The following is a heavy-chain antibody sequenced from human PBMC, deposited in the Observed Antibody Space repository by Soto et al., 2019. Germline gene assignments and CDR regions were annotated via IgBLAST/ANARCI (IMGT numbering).Heavy chain of an antibody. CDR2: SSPRGDTI. Sequence: GGSLRLSCVASGFSLANYPMNWVRQTPGKGLEWISYSSPRGDTIYYADSVEGRFTISRDNARNSLSLHMSSLRDEDSALYDCATGPHTNVGWPYYFESWGQGVPVTVSS. D-gene: IGHD6-19*01. J-gene: IGHJ4*02. V-gene: IGHV3-48*02. CDR3: ATGPHTNVGWPYYFES. CDR1: GFSLANYP.